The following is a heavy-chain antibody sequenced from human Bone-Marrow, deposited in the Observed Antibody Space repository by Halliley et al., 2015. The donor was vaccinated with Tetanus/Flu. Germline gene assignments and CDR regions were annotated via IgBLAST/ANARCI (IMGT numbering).Heavy chain of an antibody. Sequence: TLSLTCTISGGSFSNYYWSWIRQPPGKGLEWIGYVDYSGYTSYNPSLKSRVTISLDTSKNRFSLKLSSVTAADTAVYYCARDLQFGEFSSGFAPWGQGTLVTVSS. V-gene: IGHV4-59*01. D-gene: IGHD3-10*01. CDR1: GGSFSNYY. J-gene: IGHJ5*02. CDR2: VDYSGYT. CDR3: ARDLQFGEFSSGFAP.